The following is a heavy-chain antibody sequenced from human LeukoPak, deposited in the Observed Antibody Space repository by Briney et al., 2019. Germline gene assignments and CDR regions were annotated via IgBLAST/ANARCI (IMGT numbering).Heavy chain of an antibody. V-gene: IGHV4-31*03. CDR3: ARAYTRYCSSTSCPIFFDR. Sequence: SETLSLTCTVSGDSFNSGAYYWSWIRQYPGKGLEWIGYIYRSGSTYYNPSLKSRVTIPLDMSKNQFSLKLSSVTAADTAVYSCARAYTRYCSSTSCPIFFDRWGQGTLVTVSS. CDR2: IYRSGST. D-gene: IGHD2-2*01. CDR1: GDSFNSGAYY. J-gene: IGHJ5*02.